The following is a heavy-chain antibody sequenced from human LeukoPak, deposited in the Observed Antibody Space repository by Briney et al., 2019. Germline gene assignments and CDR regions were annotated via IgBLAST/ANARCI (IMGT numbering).Heavy chain of an antibody. CDR2: ISSSGSTI. CDR1: GFTFSDHY. CDR3: ARAQLEDTAMVPFDY. J-gene: IGHJ4*02. V-gene: IGHV3-11*01. Sequence: GGSLRLSCAASGFTFSDHYMDWVRQAPGKGLEWVSYISSSGSTIYYADSVKGRFTISRDNAKNSLYLQMNSLRAEDTAVYYCARAQLEDTAMVPFDYWGQGTLVTVSS. D-gene: IGHD5-18*01.